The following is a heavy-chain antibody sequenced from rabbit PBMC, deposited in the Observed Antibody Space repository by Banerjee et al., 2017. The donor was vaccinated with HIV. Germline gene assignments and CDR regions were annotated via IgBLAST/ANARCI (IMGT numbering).Heavy chain of an antibody. CDR3: ARGITRYAGYGVATALDYFNL. D-gene: IGHD7-1*01. V-gene: IGHV1S40*01. CDR1: GFTFSNYW. J-gene: IGHJ4*01. Sequence: QSLEESGGDLVKPGASLTLTCTASGFTFSNYWMSWVRQAPGKGLEWIGYISTGSGNIYYASWAKGRFTISKTSSTTVTLQMTSLTAADTATYFCARGITRYAGYGVATALDYFNLWGPGTLVTVS. CDR2: ISTGSGNI.